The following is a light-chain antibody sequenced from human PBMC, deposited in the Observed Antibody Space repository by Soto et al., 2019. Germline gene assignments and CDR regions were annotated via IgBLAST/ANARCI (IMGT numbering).Light chain of an antibody. CDR2: GAS. CDR3: QQYNNWHWT. CDR1: QSVSSS. J-gene: IGKJ1*01. Sequence: EIVMTQAPATLSVSPGERATLSCRASQSVSSSLAWYQQKPGQAPRLLIYGASTRATGIPARFSGSGSGTEFTLTISSLQSEDFAVYYCQQYNNWHWTFGHGTKVDIK. V-gene: IGKV3-15*01.